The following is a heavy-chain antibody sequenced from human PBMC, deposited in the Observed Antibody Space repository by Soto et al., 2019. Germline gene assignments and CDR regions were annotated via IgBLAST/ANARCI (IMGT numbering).Heavy chain of an antibody. CDR1: GGSISSSSYY. D-gene: IGHD5-12*01. Sequence: SETLSLTCTVSGGSISSSSYYWGWIRQPPGKGLEWIGSIYYSGSTYYNPSLKSRVTISVDTSKNQFSLKLSSVTAADTAVYYCARHIEEDSGYDLELYYFDYWGQGTLVTVSS. CDR3: ARHIEEDSGYDLELYYFDY. J-gene: IGHJ4*02. CDR2: IYYSGST. V-gene: IGHV4-39*01.